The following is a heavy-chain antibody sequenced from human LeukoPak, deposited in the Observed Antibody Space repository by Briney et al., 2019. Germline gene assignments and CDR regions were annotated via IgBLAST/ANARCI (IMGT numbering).Heavy chain of an antibody. V-gene: IGHV4-4*07. CDR1: GGSISSYY. CDR2: IYTSGST. CDR3: ARAARTGNYYYYMDV. J-gene: IGHJ6*03. D-gene: IGHD3-10*01. Sequence: SETLSLTCTVSGGSISSYYWSWIRQPAGKGLEWIGRIYTSGSTNYNPSLKSRVTMSVDTSENQFSLKLSSVTAADTAVYYCARAARTGNYYYYMDVWGKGTTVTISS.